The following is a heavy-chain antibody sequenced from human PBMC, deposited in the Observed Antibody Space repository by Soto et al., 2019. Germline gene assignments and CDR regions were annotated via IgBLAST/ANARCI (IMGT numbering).Heavy chain of an antibody. CDR2: ISGSGGST. CDR1: GFTFSSYA. Sequence: EVQLLESGGGLVQPGGSLRLSCAASGFTFSSYAMSWVRQAPGKGLEWVSAISGSGGSTYYADSVKGRFTISRDNSKNTLYLQMNSPRAEDTAVYYCASPRRIYDDFWSGYYFDYWGQGTLVTVSS. CDR3: ASPRRIYDDFWSGYYFDY. D-gene: IGHD3-3*01. V-gene: IGHV3-23*01. J-gene: IGHJ4*02.